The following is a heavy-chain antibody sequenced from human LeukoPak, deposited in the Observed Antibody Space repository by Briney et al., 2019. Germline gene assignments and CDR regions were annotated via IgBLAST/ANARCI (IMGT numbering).Heavy chain of an antibody. V-gene: IGHV4-61*02. CDR3: ARGRRDTAMIIYYYYYYMDV. D-gene: IGHD5-18*01. Sequence: PSQTLSLTCTVSGDSISSGDYYWSWIRQPAGKGLEWIGRISSSGSTNYNPSLKSRVTISVDTSKNQFSLKLSSVTAADTAVYYCARGRRDTAMIIYYYYYYMDVWGKGTTVTISS. CDR2: ISSSGST. J-gene: IGHJ6*03. CDR1: GDSISSGDYY.